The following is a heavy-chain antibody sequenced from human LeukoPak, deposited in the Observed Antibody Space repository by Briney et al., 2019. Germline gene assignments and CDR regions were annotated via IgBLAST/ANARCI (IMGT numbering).Heavy chain of an antibody. J-gene: IGHJ4*02. V-gene: IGHV4-39*07. D-gene: IGHD6-13*01. CDR1: GGSITTSNYY. Sequence: PSETLSLTCTVSGGSITTSNYYWGWIRQPPGKGLEWIGNIFYSGSTYYSPSLKSRVTISLDTSRNQFSLKLSSVTAADTAVYYCATSPGIAAPSGYYFDHWGQGTLVTVSS. CDR3: ATSPGIAAPSGYYFDH. CDR2: IFYSGST.